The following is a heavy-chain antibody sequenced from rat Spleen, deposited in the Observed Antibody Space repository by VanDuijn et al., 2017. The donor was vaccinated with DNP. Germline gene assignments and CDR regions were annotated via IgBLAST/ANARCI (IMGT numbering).Heavy chain of an antibody. V-gene: IGHV5-20*01. CDR2: IRYDGGST. J-gene: IGHJ4*01. CDR3: AKDGRAMDA. D-gene: IGHD1-4*01. CDR1: GFTFDYYY. Sequence: EIQLVESGGGLVQPGRSLKLSCAASGFTFDYYYMAWVRQAPTKGLEWVASIRYDGGSTYYRDSVKGRFTISRDNAKSTLYLQMESLRSEDTATYYCAKDGRAMDAWGQGTSVTVSS.